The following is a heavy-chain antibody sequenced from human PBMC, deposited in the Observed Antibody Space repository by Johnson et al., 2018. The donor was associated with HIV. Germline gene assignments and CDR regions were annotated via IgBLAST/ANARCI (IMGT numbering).Heavy chain of an antibody. CDR1: GFTFSNFA. Sequence: QVQLVESGGGVVQPGRSLRLSCAASGFTFSNFAMHWVRQAPGKGLEWVAVISYDGSNKYYADSVKGRFTISRDNSKNTLYLQMNSLRAEDTAVYYCGSPSLPWGIDAFDIWGQGAMVTVSS. V-gene: IGHV3-30*04. J-gene: IGHJ3*02. CDR3: GSPSLPWGIDAFDI. CDR2: ISYDGSNK. D-gene: IGHD3-16*01.